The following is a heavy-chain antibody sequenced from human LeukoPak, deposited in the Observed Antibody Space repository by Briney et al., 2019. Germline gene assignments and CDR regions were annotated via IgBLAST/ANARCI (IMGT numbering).Heavy chain of an antibody. V-gene: IGHV1-18*01. Sequence: ASVKVSCKASGYTFTSYGISWVRQAPGQGLEWVGWISAYNRDTNYAQKVQGRVTMTTDTSTSTAYMELRSLRSDDTAVYYCARDTSGGPYFDYWGQGTLVTVAS. CDR1: GYTFTSYG. D-gene: IGHD4-23*01. J-gene: IGHJ4*02. CDR3: ARDTSGGPYFDY. CDR2: ISAYNRDT.